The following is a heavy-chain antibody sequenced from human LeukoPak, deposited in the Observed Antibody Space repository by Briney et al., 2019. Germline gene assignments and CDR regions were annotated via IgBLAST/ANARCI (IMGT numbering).Heavy chain of an antibody. CDR3: ARGRDSGSYHLDY. D-gene: IGHD3-10*01. V-gene: IGHV3-53*01. CDR1: GFTFSSYA. CDR2: IYSGGST. Sequence: PGGSLRLSCAASGFTFSSYAMSWVRQAPGKGLEWVSLIYSGGSTYYADSVKGRFTISRDNSKNTLYLQMNSLRAEDTAVYYCARGRDSGSYHLDYWGQGTLVTVSS. J-gene: IGHJ4*02.